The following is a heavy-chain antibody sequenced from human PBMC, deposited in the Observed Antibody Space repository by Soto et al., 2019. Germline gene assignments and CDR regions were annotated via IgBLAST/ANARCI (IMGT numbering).Heavy chain of an antibody. CDR2: MNPNSGNT. J-gene: IGHJ4*02. CDR3: AGVTQQRKRGYSGRRRSYYFDY. Sequence: QVQLVQSGAEVKKPGASVKVSCKASGYTFTSYDINWVRQATGQGLEWMGWMNPNSGNTGYAQKFQGRVTMTRNTSISTAYMELSSLRSEDRAVYYCAGVTQQRKRGYSGRRRSYYFDYWGQGTLVTVSS. CDR1: GYTFTSYD. V-gene: IGHV1-8*01. D-gene: IGHD5-12*01.